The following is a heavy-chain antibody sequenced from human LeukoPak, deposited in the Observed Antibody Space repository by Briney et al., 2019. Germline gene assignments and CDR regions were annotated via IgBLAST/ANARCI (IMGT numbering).Heavy chain of an antibody. CDR3: AKARGALRDAFDI. Sequence: GGSLRLSCAASGFTFSSYAMNWVRQAPGKGLEWVSDVSASGGSTYYADSVKGRFTISRDNSKNTLYMQMSSLRAEDTAVYYCAKARGALRDAFDIWGQGTMVTVSS. V-gene: IGHV3-23*01. J-gene: IGHJ3*02. CDR1: GFTFSSYA. CDR2: VSASGGST. D-gene: IGHD3-10*01.